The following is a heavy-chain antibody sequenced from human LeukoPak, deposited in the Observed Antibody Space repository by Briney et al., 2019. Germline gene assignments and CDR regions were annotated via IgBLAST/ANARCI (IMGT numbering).Heavy chain of an antibody. J-gene: IGHJ5*02. Sequence: SETLSLTCTVSGGSISSSSYYWGWIRQPPGKGLEWIGSIYYSGSTYYNPSLKSRVTISVDTSKNQFSLKLSSVTAADTAVYYCARGGGSGSYYGGNWFDPWGQGTLVTVSS. D-gene: IGHD1-26*01. V-gene: IGHV4-39*07. CDR2: IYYSGST. CDR1: GGSISSSSYY. CDR3: ARGGGSGSYYGGNWFDP.